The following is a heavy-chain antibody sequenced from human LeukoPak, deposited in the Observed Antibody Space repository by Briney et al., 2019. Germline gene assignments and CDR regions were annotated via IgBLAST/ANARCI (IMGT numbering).Heavy chain of an antibody. CDR1: GYTFTGYY. CDR3: ARQVGATILNWFDP. V-gene: IGHV1-2*02. Sequence: ASVKVSCKASGYTFTGYYMHWVRQAPGQGLEWMGWINPNSGGTNYAQKFQGRVTMTRDTSISTAYMELSRLRSDGTAVYYCARQVGATILNWFDPWGQGTLVTVSS. D-gene: IGHD1-26*01. CDR2: INPNSGGT. J-gene: IGHJ5*02.